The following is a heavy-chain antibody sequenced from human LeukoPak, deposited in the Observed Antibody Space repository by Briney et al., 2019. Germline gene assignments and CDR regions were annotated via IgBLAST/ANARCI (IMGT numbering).Heavy chain of an antibody. J-gene: IGHJ4*02. CDR1: GFTFNGYG. V-gene: IGHV3-30*18. D-gene: IGHD1-26*01. CDR2: ISPDGRNT. Sequence: GGSLRLSCAASGFTFNGYGMHWVRQAPGKGLEWVALISPDGRNTDYADSVRGRFTISRDNSRNTLYLQMNSLRADDTAMYYCAKDRTTVGTDYWGQGTLVTVSS. CDR3: AKDRTTVGTDY.